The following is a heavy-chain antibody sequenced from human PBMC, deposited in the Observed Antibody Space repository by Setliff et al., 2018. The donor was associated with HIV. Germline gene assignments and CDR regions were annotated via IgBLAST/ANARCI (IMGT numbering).Heavy chain of an antibody. V-gene: IGHV4-61*02. CDR1: GGSISSGIHY. CDR3: ARADSSTWSHYFDY. D-gene: IGHD6-6*01. J-gene: IGHJ4*02. CDR2: IYSSGST. Sequence: SETLSLTCTVSGGSISSGIHYWNWIRQPAGKGLEWIGRIYSSGSTNYNPSLKSRVTISADTSKNQFSLKLSSVTAADTAQYYCARADSSTWSHYFDYWGQGTLVTVSS.